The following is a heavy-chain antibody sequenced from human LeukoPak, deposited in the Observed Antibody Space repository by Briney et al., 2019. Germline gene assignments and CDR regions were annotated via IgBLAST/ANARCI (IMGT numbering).Heavy chain of an antibody. J-gene: IGHJ4*02. Sequence: GASVKVSCEASGYTFTNYGISWVRQAPGQGLEWMGWISAFNGDTHYAQKLQGRVTMTTDTSTSTAYMELRSLRSDDTAVYYCARVVQLEDYWGQGTLVTVSS. D-gene: IGHD5-18*01. CDR2: ISAFNGDT. CDR3: ARVVQLEDY. CDR1: GYTFTNYG. V-gene: IGHV1-18*01.